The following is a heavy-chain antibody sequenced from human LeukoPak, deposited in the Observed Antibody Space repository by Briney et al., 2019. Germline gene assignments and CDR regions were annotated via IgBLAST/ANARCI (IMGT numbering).Heavy chain of an antibody. CDR2: VDHTGST. V-gene: IGHV4-59*01. J-gene: IGHJ6*03. D-gene: IGHD4-11*01. CDR1: DDSITMYY. CDR3: ARGRVSSSTWYSTYYYYFYMDV. Sequence: SETLSLTCTVSDDSITMYYWTWIRQPPGKGLEWIGYVDHTGSTKFSPSLNGRVSISRDTSNNFFSLRLRSVTAADTAVYFCARGRVSSSTWYSTYYYYFYMDVWGKGTTVTVSS.